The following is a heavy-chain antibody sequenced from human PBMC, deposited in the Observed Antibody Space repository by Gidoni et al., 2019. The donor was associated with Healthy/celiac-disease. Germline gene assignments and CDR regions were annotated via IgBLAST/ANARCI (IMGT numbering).Heavy chain of an antibody. D-gene: IGHD2-2*02. Sequence: QVQLVQSGAEVKKPGASVKVSCKASGYTFTSYYMHWVRQAPGQGLEWMGIINPSGGSTSYAQKFQGRVTMTRDTSTSTVYMELSSLRSEDTAVYYCARDGVYCSSTSCYMHYYYMDVWGKGTTVTVSS. CDR1: GYTFTSYY. CDR3: ARDGVYCSSTSCYMHYYYMDV. V-gene: IGHV1-46*01. J-gene: IGHJ6*03. CDR2: INPSGGST.